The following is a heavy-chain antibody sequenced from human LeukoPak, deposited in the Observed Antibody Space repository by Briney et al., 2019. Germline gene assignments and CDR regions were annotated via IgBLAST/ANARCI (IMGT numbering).Heavy chain of an antibody. CDR3: ASSYGSGSYYP. D-gene: IGHD3-10*01. CDR2: IYYSGST. CDR1: GGSISSYY. V-gene: IGHV4-59*01. J-gene: IGHJ5*02. Sequence: SETLSLTCTVSGGSISSYYWSWIRQPPGKGLEWIGYIYYSGSTNYNPSLKSRVTISVDTSKNQFSLKLSSVTAADTAVYYCASSYGSGSYYPWGQVTLVTVSS.